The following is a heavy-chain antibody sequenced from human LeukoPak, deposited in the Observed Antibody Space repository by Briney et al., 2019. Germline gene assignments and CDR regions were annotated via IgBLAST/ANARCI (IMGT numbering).Heavy chain of an antibody. CDR3: AREASSSWHGGNLDY. CDR1: GFTFSSYA. Sequence: GGSLRLSCAASGFTFSSYAMHWVRQAPGKGLEWVAVISYDGSNKYYADSVKGRFTISRDNSKNTLYLQMNSLRAEDTAVYYCAREASSSWHGGNLDYWGQGTLVTVFS. V-gene: IGHV3-30-3*01. CDR2: ISYDGSNK. D-gene: IGHD6-13*01. J-gene: IGHJ4*02.